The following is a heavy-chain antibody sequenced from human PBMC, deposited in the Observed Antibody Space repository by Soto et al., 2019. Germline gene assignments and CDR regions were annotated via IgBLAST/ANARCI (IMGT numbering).Heavy chain of an antibody. CDR3: ARDPGY. CDR1: GYSISSGYY. V-gene: IGHV4-38-2*02. Sequence: SETLSLTCAVSGYSISSGYYWGWIRQPPGKGLEWIGSIYHSGSTYYNPSLKSRVTISVDTSKNQFSLKLSSVTAADTAVYYCARDPGYCGQGTLVTVSS. J-gene: IGHJ4*02. CDR2: IYHSGST.